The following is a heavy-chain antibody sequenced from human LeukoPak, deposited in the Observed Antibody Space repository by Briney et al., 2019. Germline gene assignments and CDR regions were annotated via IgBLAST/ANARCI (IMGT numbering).Heavy chain of an antibody. CDR3: ATLSSSSVAY. D-gene: IGHD6-19*01. V-gene: IGHV3-11*01. Sequence: GGSLRLSCAGSGLSFSDYFMSWIRLPPGKGLGWVSYIGISGSPIYYADSVKGRFTISRDNAKNSVYTQLNSLRAEDTAFYYCATLSSSSVAYWGQGTLITVSS. CDR1: GLSFSDYF. CDR2: IGISGSPI. J-gene: IGHJ4*02.